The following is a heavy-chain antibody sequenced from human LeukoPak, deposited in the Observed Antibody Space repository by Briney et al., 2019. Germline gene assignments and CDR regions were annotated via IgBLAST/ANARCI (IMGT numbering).Heavy chain of an antibody. CDR2: ISSSSNYI. D-gene: IGHD3-22*01. CDR3: AREYYYDSSGYTL. CDR1: GFTFTDYS. Sequence: GGSLRLSCAASGFTFTDYSMSWVRQAPGKGLEWVSSISSSSNYIYYADSVKGRFTISRDNAKNSLYLQMNSLRAEDTAVYYCAREYYYDSSGYTLWGQGTLVTVSS. J-gene: IGHJ4*02. V-gene: IGHV3-21*01.